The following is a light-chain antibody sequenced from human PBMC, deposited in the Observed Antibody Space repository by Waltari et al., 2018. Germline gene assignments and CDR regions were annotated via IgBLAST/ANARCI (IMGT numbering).Light chain of an antibody. CDR1: TLPKQF. V-gene: IGLV3-25*03. Sequence: SYDLTQPPSVSVSPGQTARIPCPGNTLPKQFAYWYQQKPGQAPVLMIYKDSERPSGIPERFSGSSSGTTVMLTISGVQAEDEADYYCQSADNSGTPVVFGGGTKLTVL. CDR3: QSADNSGTPVV. CDR2: KDS. J-gene: IGLJ2*01.